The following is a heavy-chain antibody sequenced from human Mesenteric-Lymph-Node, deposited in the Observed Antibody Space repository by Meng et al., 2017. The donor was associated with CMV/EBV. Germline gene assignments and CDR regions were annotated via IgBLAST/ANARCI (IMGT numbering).Heavy chain of an antibody. Sequence: CAASGFTFSSYGMHWVRQAPGKGLEWVAVISYDGSNKYYADSVKGRFTISRDNSKNTLYLQMNSLRAEDTAVYYCAKQDFSNWFDPWGQGTLVTVSS. CDR1: GFTFSSYG. CDR2: ISYDGSNK. J-gene: IGHJ5*02. CDR3: AKQDFSNWFDP. D-gene: IGHD3/OR15-3a*01. V-gene: IGHV3-30*18.